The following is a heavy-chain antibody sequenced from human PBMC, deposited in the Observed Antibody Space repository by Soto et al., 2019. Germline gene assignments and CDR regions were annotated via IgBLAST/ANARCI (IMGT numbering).Heavy chain of an antibody. CDR3: ARLVWSYGTWFDP. CDR1: GGSISSYY. CDR2: IYYSGST. D-gene: IGHD5-18*01. V-gene: IGHV4-59*08. J-gene: IGHJ5*02. Sequence: SETLSLTCTFSGGSISSYYWSLIRQPPGKGLEWIGYIYYSGSTNYNPSLKSRVTISVDTSKNQFSLKLSSVTAADTAVYYCARLVWSYGTWFDPWGQGTLVTVSS.